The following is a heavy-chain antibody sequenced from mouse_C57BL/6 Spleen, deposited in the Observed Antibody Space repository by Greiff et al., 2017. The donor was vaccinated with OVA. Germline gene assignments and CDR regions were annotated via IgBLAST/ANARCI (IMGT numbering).Heavy chain of an antibody. CDR1: GYAFTNYL. J-gene: IGHJ4*01. V-gene: IGHV1-54*01. D-gene: IGHD6-2*01. CDR3: ARCSLYAMDY. Sequence: VQLQQPGAELVRPGTSVKVSCKASGYAFTNYLIEWVKQRPGQGLEWIGVINPGSGGTNYNEKFKGKATLTADKSSSTAYMQLSSLTSEDSAVYFCARCSLYAMDYWGQGTSLTVSS. CDR2: INPGSGGT.